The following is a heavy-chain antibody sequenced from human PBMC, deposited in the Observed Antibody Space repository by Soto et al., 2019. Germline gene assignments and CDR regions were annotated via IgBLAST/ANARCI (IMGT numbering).Heavy chain of an antibody. Sequence: QVQLVESGGGVVQPGRSLRLSCAASGFTFSSYGMHWVRQAPGKGLEWVAVIWYDGSNKYYADSVKGRFTISRDNSKNTLYLQMNSLRAEDTAVYYGARDGWILTGYFEYYFDYWGQGTLVTVSS. D-gene: IGHD3-9*01. CDR2: IWYDGSNK. CDR3: ARDGWILTGYFEYYFDY. V-gene: IGHV3-33*01. CDR1: GFTFSSYG. J-gene: IGHJ4*02.